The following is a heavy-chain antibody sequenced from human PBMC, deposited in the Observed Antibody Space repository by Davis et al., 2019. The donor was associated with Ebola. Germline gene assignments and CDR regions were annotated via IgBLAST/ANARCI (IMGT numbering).Heavy chain of an antibody. V-gene: IGHV3-15*07. CDR1: GFTFSNAW. CDR3: TKAVLGY. D-gene: IGHD6-6*01. Sequence: GESLKLSCTASGFTFSNAWMNWVRQAPGKGLEWVGRIKSKTDGGTTDYAAPVKGRFIISRDDSKDMLYLQMNGLKTEDTAVYYCTKAVLGYWGQGTLVTVSS. CDR2: IKSKTDGGTT. J-gene: IGHJ4*02.